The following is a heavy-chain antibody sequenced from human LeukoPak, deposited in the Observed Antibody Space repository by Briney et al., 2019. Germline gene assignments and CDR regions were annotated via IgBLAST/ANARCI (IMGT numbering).Heavy chain of an antibody. V-gene: IGHV4-34*01. Sequence: SETLSLTCAVYGGSFSGYYWSWIRQPPGKGLEWIGEINHSGSTNYNPSLKSRVTISVDTSKNQFSLKLSSVTAADTAVYYCARSAVAGTHTPFDYWGQGTLVTVS. CDR3: ARSAVAGTHTPFDY. J-gene: IGHJ4*02. CDR1: GGSFSGYY. CDR2: INHSGST. D-gene: IGHD6-19*01.